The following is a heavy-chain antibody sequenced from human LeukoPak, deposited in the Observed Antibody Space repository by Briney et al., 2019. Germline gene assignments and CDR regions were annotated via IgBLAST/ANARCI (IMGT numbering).Heavy chain of an antibody. CDR1: GGSITRGDYY. V-gene: IGHV4-30-4*01. CDR2: IYYSEST. D-gene: IGHD2-15*01. CDR3: ARMVAATNWFDP. J-gene: IGHJ5*02. Sequence: SQTLSLNCTVSGGSITRGDYYWSWIRQPPGKGLEWIGYIYYSESTYYNPSLKSRVTFSVDTSKNHFSLKLTSVTAADTAVYYCARMVAATNWFDPWGRGTLVTVSS.